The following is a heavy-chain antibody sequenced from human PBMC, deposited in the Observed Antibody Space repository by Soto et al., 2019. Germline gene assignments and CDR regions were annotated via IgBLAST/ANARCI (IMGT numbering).Heavy chain of an antibody. CDR1: GGSFSGYY. Sequence: SETLSLTCAVYGGSFSGYYWSWIRQPPGKGLEWIGEINHSGSTNYNPSLKSRVTISVDTSKNQFSLNLSSGTAADTAVYYCASPRDYYDSSGYYYHAIDIRGQGTMVTVSS. D-gene: IGHD3-22*01. J-gene: IGHJ3*02. V-gene: IGHV4-34*01. CDR2: INHSGST. CDR3: ASPRDYYDSSGYYYHAIDI.